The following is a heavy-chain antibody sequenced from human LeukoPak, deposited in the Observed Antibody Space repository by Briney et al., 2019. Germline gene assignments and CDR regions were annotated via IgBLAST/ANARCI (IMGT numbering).Heavy chain of an antibody. CDR1: GFPYRSYA. CDR3: AKLRSYYYYGMDV. Sequence: GGSLRLPCAASGFPYRSYAMSWVRQAPGKGLEWVSAISGSGGSTYYADPVKGRFTISRDNSKNTLYLQMNSLRAEDTAVYYCAKLRSYYYYGMDVWGKGTTVTVSS. J-gene: IGHJ6*04. V-gene: IGHV3-23*01. CDR2: ISGSGGST.